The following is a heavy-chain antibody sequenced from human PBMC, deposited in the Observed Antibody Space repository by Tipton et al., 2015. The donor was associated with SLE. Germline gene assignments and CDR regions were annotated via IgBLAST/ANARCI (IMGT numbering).Heavy chain of an antibody. D-gene: IGHD6-19*01. J-gene: IGHJ4*02. V-gene: IGHV4-61*09. CDR3: ARADIAVAGALGY. Sequence: TLSLTCTVSGGSISSGSYYWSWIRQPAGKGLEWIGYIYTSGSTNYNPSLKSRVTISVDTSKNQFSLKLSSVTAADTAVYYCARADIAVAGALGYWGQGTLVTVSS. CDR1: GGSISSGSYY. CDR2: IYTSGST.